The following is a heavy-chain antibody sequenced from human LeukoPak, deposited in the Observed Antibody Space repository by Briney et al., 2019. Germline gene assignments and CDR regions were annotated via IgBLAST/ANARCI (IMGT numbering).Heavy chain of an antibody. D-gene: IGHD3-3*01. CDR2: ISGTGGFT. J-gene: IGHJ3*02. Sequence: GGSLRLSCVGSGFTFSSYGMGWVRQAPGKGLEWVSGISGTGGFTYYADSVKGRFTISRDNSKNTLYLQMNSLRAEDTAVYYCAKDSGSGRKIDAFDIWGQGTMVTVSS. CDR3: AKDSGSGRKIDAFDI. V-gene: IGHV3-23*01. CDR1: GFTFSSYG.